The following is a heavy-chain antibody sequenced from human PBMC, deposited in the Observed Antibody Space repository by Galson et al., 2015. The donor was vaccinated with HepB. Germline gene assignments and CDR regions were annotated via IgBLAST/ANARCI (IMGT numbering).Heavy chain of an antibody. V-gene: IGHV3-11*06. Sequence: SLRLSCAASGFTFSDYYMSWIRQAPGKGLEWVSYISSSSSYTNYADSVKGRFTISRDNANNSLYLQMNSLRAEDTAVYYCARGSSGWFPKPYYFDYWGQGTLVTVSS. CDR3: ARGSSGWFPKPYYFDY. D-gene: IGHD6-19*01. J-gene: IGHJ4*02. CDR2: ISSSSSYT. CDR1: GFTFSDYY.